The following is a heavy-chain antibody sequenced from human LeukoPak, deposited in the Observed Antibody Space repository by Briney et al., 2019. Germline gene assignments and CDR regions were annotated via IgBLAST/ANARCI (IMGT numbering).Heavy chain of an antibody. CDR2: IKQDGSEK. V-gene: IGHV3-7*01. CDR1: GFTFSSYW. CDR3: ASSSWPPYYYDSSGYLDAFDI. Sequence: GGSLRLSCAASGFTFSSYWMSWVRQAPGKGLEWVANIKQDGSEKYYVDSVKGRFTISRDNAKNSLYLQMNSLRAEDTAVYYCASSSWPPYYYDSSGYLDAFDIWGQGTMVTVSS. D-gene: IGHD3-22*01. J-gene: IGHJ3*02.